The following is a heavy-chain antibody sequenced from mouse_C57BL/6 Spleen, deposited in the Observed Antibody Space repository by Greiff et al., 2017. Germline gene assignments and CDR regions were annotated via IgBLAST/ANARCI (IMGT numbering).Heavy chain of an antibody. V-gene: IGHV3-6*01. J-gene: IGHJ2*01. Sequence: EVPLQESGPGLVKPSQSLSLTRPVTGYSIPRGYYWTWIPQFPGNKLEWMGYISYDASHNYNPSLRKRISLTLDTSKDQFFLKLNSVTTDDTATYYCARGPPLYYYGSSPDYFDYRGQDTTRTVSS. D-gene: IGHD1-1*01. CDR2: ISYDASH. CDR1: GYSIPRGYY. CDR3: ARGPPLYYYGSSPDYFDY.